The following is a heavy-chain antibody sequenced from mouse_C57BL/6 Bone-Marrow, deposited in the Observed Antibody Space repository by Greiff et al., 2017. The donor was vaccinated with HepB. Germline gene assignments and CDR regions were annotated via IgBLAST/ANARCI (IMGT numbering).Heavy chain of an antibody. CDR1: GFTFSNYW. CDR3: TVGPRIYYYDSLGY. D-gene: IGHD1-1*01. Sequence: EVQRVESGGGLVQPGGSMKLSCVASGFTFSNYWMNWVRQSPEKGLEWVAQIRLKSDNYATHYAESVKGRFTISRDDSKSSFYQQMNNLRAEDTGIYYCTVGPRIYYYDSLGYWGQGTTLTVSS. J-gene: IGHJ2*01. CDR2: IRLKSDNYAT. V-gene: IGHV6-3*01.